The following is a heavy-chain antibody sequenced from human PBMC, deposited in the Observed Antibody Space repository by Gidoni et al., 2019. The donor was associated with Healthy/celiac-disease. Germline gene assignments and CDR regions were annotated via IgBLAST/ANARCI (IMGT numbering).Heavy chain of an antibody. CDR3: ARDRIGVRGVHFDY. V-gene: IGHV3-33*01. CDR2: IWYDGSNK. Sequence: QVQLVESGGGVVQPGRSLRLSCAASGFPFSSYGMHWVRQAPGKGLEWVAVIWYDGSNKYYADSVKGRFTISRDNSKNTLYLQMNSLRAEDTAVYYCARDRIGVRGVHFDYWGQGTLVTVSS. J-gene: IGHJ4*02. D-gene: IGHD3-10*01. CDR1: GFPFSSYG.